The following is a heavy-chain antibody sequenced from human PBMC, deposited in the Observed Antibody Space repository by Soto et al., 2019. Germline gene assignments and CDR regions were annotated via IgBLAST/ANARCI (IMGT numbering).Heavy chain of an antibody. CDR3: AKAGLSVLHYCSSTSCLSFDY. CDR1: GFTFSSYA. CDR2: ISGSGGST. V-gene: IGHV3-23*01. J-gene: IGHJ4*02. D-gene: IGHD2-2*01. Sequence: GGSLRLSCAASGFTFSSYAMSWVRQAPGKGLEWVSAISGSGGSTYYADSVKGRFTISRDNSKNTLYLRMNSLRAEDTAVYYCAKAGLSVLHYCSSTSCLSFDYWGQGTLVTVSS.